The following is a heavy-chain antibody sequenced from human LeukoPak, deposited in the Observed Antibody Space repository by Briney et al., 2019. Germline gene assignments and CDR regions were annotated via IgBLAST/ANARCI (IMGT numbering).Heavy chain of an antibody. J-gene: IGHJ6*03. CDR3: ARRYSGYSRNGIPAWKAYYYYYYMDV. CDR1: GGSISSSSYY. D-gene: IGHD5-12*01. CDR2: IYYSGST. V-gene: IGHV4-39*07. Sequence: PSETLSLTCTVSGGSISSSSYYWGWIRQPPGKGLEWIGSIYYSGSTYYNPSLKSRVTISVDTSKNQFSLKLSSVTAADTAVYYCARRYSGYSRNGIPAWKAYYYYYYMDVWGKGTTVTVSS.